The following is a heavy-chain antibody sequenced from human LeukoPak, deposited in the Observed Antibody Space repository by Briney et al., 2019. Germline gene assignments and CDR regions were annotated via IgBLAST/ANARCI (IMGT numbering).Heavy chain of an antibody. V-gene: IGHV3-15*01. D-gene: IGHD3-3*01. CDR3: CTDYYDFWSGPH. J-gene: IGHJ4*02. CDR2: IYSQSEGGAT. Sequence: PGGSLRLSCRASGFTFSDACMSWVRQAPGKGLEWVAQIYSQSEGGATGYAAPVKGRFTISRDDAENTLFLQMNSLKSEDTALYYCCTDYYDFWSGPHWGQGSLVTVSS. CDR1: GFTFSDAC.